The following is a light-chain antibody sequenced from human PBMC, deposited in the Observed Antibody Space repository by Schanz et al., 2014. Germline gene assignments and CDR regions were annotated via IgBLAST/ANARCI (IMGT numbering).Light chain of an antibody. CDR2: DAS. Sequence: EIVLTQSPGTLSLSPGERATLSCRASQSVSSYLAWYQQKPGQTPRLLMYDASNRATGIPARFSGSGSGTDFTLTISSLEPEDFAVYYCQQRSNWPLTFGPGTKVDIK. CDR1: QSVSSY. V-gene: IGKV3-11*01. CDR3: QQRSNWPLT. J-gene: IGKJ3*01.